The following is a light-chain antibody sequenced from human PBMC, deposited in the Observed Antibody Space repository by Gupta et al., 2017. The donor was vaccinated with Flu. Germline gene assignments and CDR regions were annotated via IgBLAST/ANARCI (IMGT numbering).Light chain of an antibody. CDR2: EVI. J-gene: IGLJ3*02. Sequence: SALPQPASVSGSPGQSITISCTGTSSDVGGYNYVSWYQHHPGKAPKLMIYEVINRPSGVSNRFSGPKSGNTASLTISGLQAEDEADYYCSSYTSSNSLEFGGGTKLTVL. V-gene: IGLV2-14*01. CDR3: SSYTSSNSLE. CDR1: SSDVGGYNY.